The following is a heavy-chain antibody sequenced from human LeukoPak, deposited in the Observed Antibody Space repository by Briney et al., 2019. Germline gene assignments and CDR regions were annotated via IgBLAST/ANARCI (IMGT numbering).Heavy chain of an antibody. J-gene: IGHJ4*02. V-gene: IGHV3-23*01. CDR3: AKDSVY. D-gene: IGHD3-10*01. Sequence: GGSLRLSCATSGFTFRLYAMSWVRQAPGKGLEWVSGITKSGDGTHYADSVKGRFTISRGNSKSTLYLQMNSLRADDTAIYYCAKDSVYWGQGTLVTVSS. CDR1: GFTFRLYA. CDR2: ITKSGDGT.